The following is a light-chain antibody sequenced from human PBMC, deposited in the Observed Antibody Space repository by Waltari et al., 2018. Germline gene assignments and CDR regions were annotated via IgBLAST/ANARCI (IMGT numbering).Light chain of an antibody. V-gene: IGLV1-40*01. Sequence: QSVLTQPPSVSGAPGQRVTISCTGSHSNIGARHDVHWYQQVPGEAPRLLIYRDNNRPSGVPDRFSGSKSGTSASLAITGLQPEDEADYYCQSYDSSLSGVLFGGGTKLTVL. J-gene: IGLJ3*02. CDR1: HSNIGARHD. CDR2: RDN. CDR3: QSYDSSLSGVL.